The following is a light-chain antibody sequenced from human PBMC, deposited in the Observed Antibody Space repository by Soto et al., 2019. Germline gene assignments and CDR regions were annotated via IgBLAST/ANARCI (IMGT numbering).Light chain of an antibody. J-gene: IGKJ4*01. Sequence: EIVLTHSPGTLSLSPGERATLSCRASQSLTNNYLAWYQQKPGQAPRLLIYAASSRATGIPDRFSGSGSEKDSTLTISGLGPEGCAGYYCLQYGSSLSVTFGGGTNVEMK. V-gene: IGKV3-20*01. CDR2: AAS. CDR3: LQYGSSLSVT. CDR1: QSLTNNY.